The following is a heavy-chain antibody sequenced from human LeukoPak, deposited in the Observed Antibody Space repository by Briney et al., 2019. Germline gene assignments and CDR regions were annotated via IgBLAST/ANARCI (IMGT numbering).Heavy chain of an antibody. CDR1: GFTFSSYW. V-gene: IGHV3-7*01. J-gene: IGHJ4*02. D-gene: IGHD5-24*01. CDR2: IKQDGSEE. Sequence: GGSLRLSYAAPGFTFSSYWMNWVRQAPGKGLEWVANIKQDGSEEYYVDSVNGRFIISRDNASNSLYLQMDRLRVEDTAVYYCARIEMTTIWSFDYWGQGTLVTFSS. CDR3: ARIEMTTIWSFDY.